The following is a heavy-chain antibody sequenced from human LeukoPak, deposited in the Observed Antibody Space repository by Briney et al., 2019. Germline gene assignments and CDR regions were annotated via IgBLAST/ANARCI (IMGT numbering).Heavy chain of an antibody. CDR2: ISIDGGRT. CDR1: GFTFSSYA. D-gene: IGHD5-24*01. V-gene: IGHV3-23*01. Sequence: GGSLRLSCAASGFTFSSYAMSWVRQAPGKGPEWVSTISIDGGRTYYADSVKGRFTISRDNSKNTVYLQMNSLRAEDTAVYYCAKDRGDGYKGFDYWGQGTLVTVSS. J-gene: IGHJ4*02. CDR3: AKDRGDGYKGFDY.